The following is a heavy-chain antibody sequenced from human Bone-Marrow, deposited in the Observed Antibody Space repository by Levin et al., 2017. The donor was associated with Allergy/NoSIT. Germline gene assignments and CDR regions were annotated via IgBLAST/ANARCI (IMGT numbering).Heavy chain of an antibody. V-gene: IGHV1-8*01. CDR2: MNPNSGNT. CDR1: GYTFITYD. CDR3: ARAIKPLSGGYYGYFDL. J-gene: IGHJ2*01. Sequence: ASVKVSCKASGYTFITYDINWVRQATGQGLEWMGWMNPNSGNTGYAQKFQGRVTMTRNTSISTAYMELSSLRSEDTAVYYCARAIKPLSGGYYGYFDLWGRGTLVTVSS. D-gene: IGHD1-26*01.